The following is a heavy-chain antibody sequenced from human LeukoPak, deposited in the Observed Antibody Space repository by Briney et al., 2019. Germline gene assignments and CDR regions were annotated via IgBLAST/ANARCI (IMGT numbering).Heavy chain of an antibody. D-gene: IGHD6-19*01. CDR2: MNPNSGIT. CDR3: ARGIAVAGTWYYYYYYMDV. Sequence: ASVKVSCKAYGYTFTSYDINWVRQATGQGLEWMGWMNPNSGITGYAQKFQGRVTMTRNTSISTAYMELSSLRSEDTAVYYCARGIAVAGTWYYYYYYMDVWGKGTTVTVSS. V-gene: IGHV1-8*01. CDR1: GYTFTSYD. J-gene: IGHJ6*03.